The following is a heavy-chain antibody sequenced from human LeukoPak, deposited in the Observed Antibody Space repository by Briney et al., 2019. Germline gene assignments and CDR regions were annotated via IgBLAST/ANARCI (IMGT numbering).Heavy chain of an antibody. Sequence: ASVKVSCKASGYTFTGHYMHWVRQAPGQRLEWMGWINPNSGGTNYAQMFQGRVTMTRDTSITTSHMELSRLTSDDTAVYYCARDVTNWGGVDYWGQGTLVTVSS. CDR3: ARDVTNWGGVDY. V-gene: IGHV1-2*02. CDR2: INPNSGGT. D-gene: IGHD7-27*01. CDR1: GYTFTGHY. J-gene: IGHJ4*02.